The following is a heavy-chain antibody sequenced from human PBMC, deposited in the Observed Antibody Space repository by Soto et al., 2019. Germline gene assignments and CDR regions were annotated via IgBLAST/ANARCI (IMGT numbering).Heavy chain of an antibody. CDR2: IYYSGST. D-gene: IGHD3-22*01. J-gene: IGHJ4*02. CDR1: GGSISSGGYY. V-gene: IGHV4-31*03. Sequence: QVQLQESGPGLVKPSQTLSLTCTVSGGSISSGGYYWSWIRQPPGKGLEWIGYIYYSGSTYYNPSLKSRVTISVDTSKNQFSLKLSSVTAADTAVYYCARGHHSSGYCFDYWGQGTLVTVSS. CDR3: ARGHHSSGYCFDY.